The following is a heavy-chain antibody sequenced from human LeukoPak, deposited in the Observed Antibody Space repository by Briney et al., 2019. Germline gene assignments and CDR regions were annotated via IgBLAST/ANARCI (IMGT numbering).Heavy chain of an antibody. Sequence: GGSLRLSCAVSGFTFRSYGMNWVRQAPGKGLEWVSSISSGSSYIYYADSVKGRFTISRDNAKNSLHLQMNSLRADDTAVYYCAREIGGGLHYFHSWGQGTPVTVSS. CDR2: ISSGSSYI. CDR1: GFTFRSYG. D-gene: IGHD1-26*01. V-gene: IGHV3-21*01. CDR3: AREIGGGLHYFHS. J-gene: IGHJ4*02.